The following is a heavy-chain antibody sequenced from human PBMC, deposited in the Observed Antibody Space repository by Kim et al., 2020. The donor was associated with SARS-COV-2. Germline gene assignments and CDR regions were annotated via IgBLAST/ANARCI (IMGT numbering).Heavy chain of an antibody. V-gene: IGHV4-39*01. CDR1: GGSISSSSYY. CDR3: ARRTRYFDWLSGGMDV. J-gene: IGHJ6*02. Sequence: SETLSLTCTVSGGSISSSSYYWGWIRQPPGKGLEWIGSIYYSWSTYYNPSLKSRVTISVDTSKNQFSLKLSSVTAADTAVYYCARRTRYFDWLSGGMDVWGQGTTVTVSS. CDR2: IYYSWST. D-gene: IGHD3-9*01.